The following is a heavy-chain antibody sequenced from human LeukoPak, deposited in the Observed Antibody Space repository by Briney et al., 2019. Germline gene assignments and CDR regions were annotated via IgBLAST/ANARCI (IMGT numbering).Heavy chain of an antibody. CDR2: IYYSGST. V-gene: IGHV4-39*01. CDR3: AANYDSSGYPDY. J-gene: IGHJ4*02. D-gene: IGHD3-22*01. Sequence: SETLSLTCTVSGGSISSSSYYWGWIRQPPGKGLEWIGSIYYSGSTYYDPSLKSRVTISVDTSKNQFSLKLSSVTAADTAVYYCAANYDSSGYPDYWGQGTLVTVSS. CDR1: GGSISSSSYY.